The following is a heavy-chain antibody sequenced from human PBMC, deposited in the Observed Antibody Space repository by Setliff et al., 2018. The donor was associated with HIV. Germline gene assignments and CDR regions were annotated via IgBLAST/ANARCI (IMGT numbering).Heavy chain of an antibody. CDR3: ASQGRSGWLWGGFVS. CDR1: GGSISSYY. V-gene: IGHV4-59*01. CDR2: MYYSGST. J-gene: IGHJ4*02. D-gene: IGHD6-19*01. Sequence: PSETLSLTCTVSGGSISSYYWSWIRQPPGKGLEWIGYMYYSGSTNYNPSLKSRVTISVDTSKNQFSLNLSSVTAADTGVYYCASQGRSGWLWGGFVSWGQGTLVTVSS.